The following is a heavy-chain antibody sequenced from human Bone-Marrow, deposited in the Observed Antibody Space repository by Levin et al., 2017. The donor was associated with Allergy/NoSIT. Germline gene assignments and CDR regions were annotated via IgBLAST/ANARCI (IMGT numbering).Heavy chain of an antibody. CDR3: AREDPSGNYYNWFDP. Sequence: SQTLSLTCAISGDRVSSNSAAWNWIRLSPSRGLEWLGRTYFRTKWFNDYAVSVKSRITINPDTSRNQFSLQLNSMTPEDTAVYYCAREDPSGNYYNWFDPWGQGTLVTVSS. CDR2: TYFRTKWFN. CDR1: GDRVSSNSAA. V-gene: IGHV6-1*01. J-gene: IGHJ5*02. D-gene: IGHD1-26*01.